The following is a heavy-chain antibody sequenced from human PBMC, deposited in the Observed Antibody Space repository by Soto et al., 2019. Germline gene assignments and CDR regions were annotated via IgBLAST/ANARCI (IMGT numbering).Heavy chain of an antibody. D-gene: IGHD3-16*01. CDR1: GGSISSGDYY. V-gene: IGHV4-30-4*01. J-gene: IGHJ6*02. CDR3: ARGDDYVIYGMDV. Sequence: LSLTCTVSGGSISSGDYYWSWIRQPPGKGLEWIGYIYYSGSTYYNPSLKSRVTISVDTSKNQFSLKLSSVTAADTAVYYCARGDDYVIYGMDVWGQGTTVTVSS. CDR2: IYYSGST.